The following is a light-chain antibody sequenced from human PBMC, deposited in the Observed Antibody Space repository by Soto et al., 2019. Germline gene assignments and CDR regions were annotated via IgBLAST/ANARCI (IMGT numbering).Light chain of an antibody. V-gene: IGLV2-14*01. Sequence: QSALTQPGSVSGSPGQSITISCTGTSSDVGGYNYVYWHQQHPGKAPKLIIYEVSNRPSGVSSRFSGSNYGNTASLTISGLQDEDEADYYCSSYTGSSTSWVFGGGTQLTVL. CDR2: EVS. J-gene: IGLJ3*02. CDR1: SSDVGGYNY. CDR3: SSYTGSSTSWV.